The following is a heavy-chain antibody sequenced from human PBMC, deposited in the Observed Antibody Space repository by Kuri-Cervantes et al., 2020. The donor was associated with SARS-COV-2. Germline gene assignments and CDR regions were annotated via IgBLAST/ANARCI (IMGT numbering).Heavy chain of an antibody. CDR3: ARGTQQQLVRSPNVYYYYYMDV. J-gene: IGHJ6*03. CDR1: GFTFSSYW. Sequence: GESLKISCAASGFTFSSYWMHWVRQAPGKGLVWVSRINSDGSSTSYADSVKGRFTISRENAKNSLYLQMNSLRAGDTAVYYCARGTQQQLVRSPNVYYYYYMDVWGKGNMVTVSS. CDR2: INSDGSST. V-gene: IGHV3-74*01. D-gene: IGHD6-13*01.